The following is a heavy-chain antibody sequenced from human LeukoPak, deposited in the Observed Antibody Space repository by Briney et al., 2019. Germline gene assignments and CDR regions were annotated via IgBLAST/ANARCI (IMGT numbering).Heavy chain of an antibody. Sequence: GRSLRLSCAASGFTFSSYGMHWVRQAPGKGLEWVAVISYDGSNKYYADSVKGRFTISRDDAKNSLYLQMNSLRAEDTAVYYCARAFYYYDSSPWGQGTLVTVSS. CDR1: GFTFSSYG. V-gene: IGHV3-30*03. J-gene: IGHJ5*02. CDR2: ISYDGSNK. D-gene: IGHD3-22*01. CDR3: ARAFYYYDSSP.